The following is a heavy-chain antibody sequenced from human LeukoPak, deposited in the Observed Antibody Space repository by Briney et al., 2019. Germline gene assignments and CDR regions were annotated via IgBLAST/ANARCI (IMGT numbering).Heavy chain of an antibody. V-gene: IGHV2-26*01. D-gene: IGHD4-17*01. CDR2: IFSTDEK. CDR3: ARIKNGYGDFFPFDY. Sequence: SGPTLVNPTETLTLTCTVSGSSLSNARMGVSWIRQPPGKALEWLAHIFSTDEKSYSTSLKSRLTISKDTSKSQVVLTMTNMDPVDTATYYCARIKNGYGDFFPFDYWGQGTLVTVSS. J-gene: IGHJ4*02. CDR1: GSSLSNARMG.